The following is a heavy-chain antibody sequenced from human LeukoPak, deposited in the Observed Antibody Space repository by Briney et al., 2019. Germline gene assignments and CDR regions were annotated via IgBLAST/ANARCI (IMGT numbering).Heavy chain of an antibody. CDR1: GGTFSSYA. CDR2: INARGGST. Sequence: ASVKVSCKASGGTFSSYAISWVRQAPGQGLEWMGVINARGGSTTYAQKFQGRVTMTRETSTNTIYMELSSLRSEDTAVYYCASPHITGTTFAFDYWGQGTLVTVSS. D-gene: IGHD1-20*01. V-gene: IGHV1-46*01. CDR3: ASPHITGTTFAFDY. J-gene: IGHJ4*02.